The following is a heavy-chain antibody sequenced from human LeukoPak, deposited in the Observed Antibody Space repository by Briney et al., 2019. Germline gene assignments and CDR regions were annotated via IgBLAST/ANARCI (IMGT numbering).Heavy chain of an antibody. CDR3: ARAQYYDFWSGYSDPYYFDY. CDR1: GGSISSYY. D-gene: IGHD3-3*01. Sequence: SETLSLTCTVSGGSISSYYWGWIRQPPGKGLEWIGSIYYSGSTYYNPSLKSRVTISVDTSKNQFSLKLSSVTAADTAVYYCARAQYYDFWSGYSDPYYFDYWGQGTLVTVSS. CDR2: IYYSGST. V-gene: IGHV4-39*07. J-gene: IGHJ4*02.